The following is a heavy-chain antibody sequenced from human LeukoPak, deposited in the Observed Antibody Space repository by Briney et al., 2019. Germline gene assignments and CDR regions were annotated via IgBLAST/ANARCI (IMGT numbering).Heavy chain of an antibody. J-gene: IGHJ3*02. Sequence: VASVKVSCKASGYTFTSYGISWVRQAPGQGLEWMGWIGAYNGNTNYAQKLQGRVTMTTDTSTSTAYMELRSLRSDDAAVYYCASALGSGGNYDAFDIWGQGTMVTVSS. D-gene: IGHD2-15*01. CDR2: IGAYNGNT. V-gene: IGHV1-18*01. CDR3: ASALGSGGNYDAFDI. CDR1: GYTFTSYG.